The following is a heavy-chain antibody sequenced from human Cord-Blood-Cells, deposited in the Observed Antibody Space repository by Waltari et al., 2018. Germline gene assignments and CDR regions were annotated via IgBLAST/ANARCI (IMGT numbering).Heavy chain of an antibody. V-gene: IGHV4-4*02. CDR3: AVDGGTRTGTSDNALDI. CDR2: IYHSGSI. J-gene: IGHJ3*02. D-gene: IGHD1-1*01. Sequence: QVQLQESGPGLVKPSGTLSLTCAVSGGSISSSNWWSWVRQPPGKGLDWIGEIYHSGSINYNPPLKGRGTIAVENTKITFSLELRSVAAADTAVYDWAVDGGTRTGTSDNALDIWGQGTMVTVSS. CDR1: GGSISSSNW.